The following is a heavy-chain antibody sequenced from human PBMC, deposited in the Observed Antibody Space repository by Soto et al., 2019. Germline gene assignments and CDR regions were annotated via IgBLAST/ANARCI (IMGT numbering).Heavy chain of an antibody. D-gene: IGHD4-4*01. V-gene: IGHV4-61*01. CDR2: IYHSGST. J-gene: IGHJ4*02. CDR3: ARAGPMTTVIMYS. CDR1: GGSVSSVIYY. Sequence: QVQLQESGPGLVKPSETLSLTCTVSGGSVSSVIYYWSWIRQPPGKGLEWIGYIYHSGSTNYNPSLKSRVTISVETSKNQFSLKLRSLTAADTAVYYCARAGPMTTVIMYSWGPGTLVTVSS.